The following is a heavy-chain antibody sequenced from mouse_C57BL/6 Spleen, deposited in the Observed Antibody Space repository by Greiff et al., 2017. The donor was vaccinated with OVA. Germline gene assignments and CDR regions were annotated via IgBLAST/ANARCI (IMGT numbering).Heavy chain of an antibody. D-gene: IGHD1-1*02. CDR3: TCGGNQYYYAMDY. CDR2: IDPETGGT. Sequence: QVQLQQSGAELVRPGASVTLSCKASGYTFTDYEMHWVKQTPVHGLEWIGAIDPETGGTAYNQKFKGKAILTADKSSSTAYMELRSLTSEDSAVYYCTCGGNQYYYAMDYWGQGTSVTVSS. J-gene: IGHJ4*01. CDR1: GYTFTDYE. V-gene: IGHV1-15*01.